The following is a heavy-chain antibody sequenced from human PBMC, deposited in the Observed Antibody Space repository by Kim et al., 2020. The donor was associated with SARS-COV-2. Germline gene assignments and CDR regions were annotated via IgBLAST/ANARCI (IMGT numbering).Heavy chain of an antibody. J-gene: IGHJ4*02. Sequence: NDPQKFQGRVTITADESTSTAYMEMSSLRSEDTAVYYCARDRYRGGYFDYWGQGTLVTVSS. D-gene: IGHD1-26*01. V-gene: IGHV1-69*01. CDR3: ARDRYRGGYFDY.